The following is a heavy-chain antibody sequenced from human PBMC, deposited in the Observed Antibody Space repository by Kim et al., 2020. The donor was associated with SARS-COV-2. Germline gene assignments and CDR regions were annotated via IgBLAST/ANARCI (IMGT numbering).Heavy chain of an antibody. CDR3: ARGRVGVGPAPVLGLGPFYEYFVLDA. CDR1: GGSFSGHS. V-gene: IGHV4-34*01. D-gene: IGHD2-2*01. J-gene: IGHJ6*02. Sequence: SETLSLTCAVYGGSFSGHSWSWVRQPPGQGLEWIGEITDSGSPKYNPSLKSRPTISLDVSKNQLSLKLTSVTAADTGLYSCARGRVGVGPAPVLGLGPFYEYFVLDAWGHGTTVTVSS. CDR2: ITDSGSP.